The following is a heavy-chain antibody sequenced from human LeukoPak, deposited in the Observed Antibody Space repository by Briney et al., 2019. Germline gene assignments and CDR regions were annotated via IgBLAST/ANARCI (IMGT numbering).Heavy chain of an antibody. D-gene: IGHD3-22*01. J-gene: IGHJ2*01. CDR1: GFTFSSYG. CDR2: IWYDGSNK. Sequence: PGGSLRLSCAASGFTFSSYGMHWVRQAPGKGLEWVAVIWYDGSNKYYADSVKGRFTISRDNAKNTLYLQMNSLRAEDTAVYYCARVMYYYDSSGYYHYWYFDLWGRGTLVTVSS. CDR3: ARVMYYYDSSGYYHYWYFDL. V-gene: IGHV3-33*01.